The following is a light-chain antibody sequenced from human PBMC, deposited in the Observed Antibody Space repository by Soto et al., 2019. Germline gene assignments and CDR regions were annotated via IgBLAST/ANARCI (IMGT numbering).Light chain of an antibody. CDR1: QDISSH. V-gene: IGKV1-9*01. CDR2: AAS. Sequence: DIQLTQSPSFLSASVGDRVTITCRASQDISSHLAWYQQKPGKAPRLLIYAASTLQSGVPSGFGGSGSGTEFTLTITSLQPEDFATYYCQQVKTYPLTFGGGTKVEIK. J-gene: IGKJ4*01. CDR3: QQVKTYPLT.